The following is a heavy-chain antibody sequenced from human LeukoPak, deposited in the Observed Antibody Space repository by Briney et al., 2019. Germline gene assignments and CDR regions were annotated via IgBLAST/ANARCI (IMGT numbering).Heavy chain of an antibody. CDR1: GFTFHDYG. J-gene: IGHJ4*02. D-gene: IGHD3-10*01. V-gene: IGHV3-20*04. CDR2: INWNGDRT. CDR3: ARRDYNGSGSPDF. Sequence: GGSLRLSCAASGFTFHDYGMSWVRQSPGKGLEWVSGINWNGDRTGYADSVKGRFNISRDNAKQSLYLQMNSLRAEETALYYCARRDYNGSGSPDFWGQGTLVTVSS.